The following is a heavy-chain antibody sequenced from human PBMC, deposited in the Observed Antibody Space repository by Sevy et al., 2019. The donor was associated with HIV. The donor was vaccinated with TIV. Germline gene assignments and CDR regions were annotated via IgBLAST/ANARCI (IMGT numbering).Heavy chain of an antibody. J-gene: IGHJ4*02. V-gene: IGHV3-23*01. CDR2: ISGSGGST. Sequence: GGSLRLSCAASGFILSSYAMSWVRQAPGKGLEWVSAISGSGGSTYYADSVKGRFTISRDNSKNTLYLQMNSLRAEDTAVYYCAKDSYSGSHNGNYWGQGPLVTVSS. D-gene: IGHD1-26*01. CDR3: AKDSYSGSHNGNY. CDR1: GFILSSYA.